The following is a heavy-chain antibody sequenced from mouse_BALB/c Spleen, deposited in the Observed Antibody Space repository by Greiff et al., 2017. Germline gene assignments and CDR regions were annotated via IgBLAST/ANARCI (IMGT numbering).Heavy chain of an antibody. Sequence: EVKLMESGGGLVKPGGSLKLSCAASGFTFSSYAMSWVRQTPEKRLEWVASISSGGSTYYPDSVKGRFTISRDNARNILYLQMSSLRSEDTAMYYCARGRSYYGYALYYFDYWGQGTTLTVSS. D-gene: IGHD1-2*01. V-gene: IGHV5-6-5*01. J-gene: IGHJ2*01. CDR3: ARGRSYYGYALYYFDY. CDR2: ISSGGST. CDR1: GFTFSSYA.